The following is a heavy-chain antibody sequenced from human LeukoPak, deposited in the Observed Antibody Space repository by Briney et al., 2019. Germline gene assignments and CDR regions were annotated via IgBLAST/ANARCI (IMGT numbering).Heavy chain of an antibody. D-gene: IGHD4-17*01. V-gene: IGHV1-2*02. Sequence: GASVKVSCKASGYTFTGYYMHWVRQAPGQGLEWMGWINPNSGGTNYAQKFQGRVTMTRDTSISTAYMELSRLRSDDTAVYYCARGNLSPGDYGDPNWLDPWGQGTLVTVSS. CDR3: ARGNLSPGDYGDPNWLDP. CDR2: INPNSGGT. J-gene: IGHJ5*02. CDR1: GYTFTGYY.